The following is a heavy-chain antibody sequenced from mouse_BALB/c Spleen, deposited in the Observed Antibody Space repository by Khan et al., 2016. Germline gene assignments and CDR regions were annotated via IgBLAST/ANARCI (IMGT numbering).Heavy chain of an antibody. Sequence: VQLQQSGAELVKPGASVKLSCTASGFNIKDTYMHWMIQRPEQGLEWIGRHDPANDNTQYYPKLQGKATITAYTSSNTAYLHLSSRKSADTSVYYCARSDYDSSFVYWCQGTLVTVSA. D-gene: IGHD2-4*01. J-gene: IGHJ3*01. V-gene: IGHV14-3*02. CDR1: GFNIKDTY. CDR3: ARSDYDSSFVY. CDR2: HDPANDNT.